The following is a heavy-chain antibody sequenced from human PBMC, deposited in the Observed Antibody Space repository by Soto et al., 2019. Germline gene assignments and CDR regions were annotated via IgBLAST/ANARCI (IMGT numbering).Heavy chain of an antibody. D-gene: IGHD4-17*01. CDR3: ARWGTVTNKDYYFDY. V-gene: IGHV4-59*01. J-gene: IGHJ4*02. CDR1: GGSISSYY. CDR2: IYYSGST. Sequence: PSETLSLTCTVSGGSISSYYGSWIRQPPGKGLEWIGYIYYSGSTNYNPSLKSRVTISVDTSKNQFSLKLSSVTAADTAVYYCARWGTVTNKDYYFDYWGQGTLVTVSS.